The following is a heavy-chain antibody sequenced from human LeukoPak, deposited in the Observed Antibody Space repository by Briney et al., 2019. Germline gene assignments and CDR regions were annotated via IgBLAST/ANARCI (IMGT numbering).Heavy chain of an antibody. CDR3: ARLGGEHYDSSGYIDY. CDR1: GGSISSSSYY. Sequence: SETLSPTCTVSGGSISSSSYYWGWIRQPPGKGLEWIGSIYYSGSTYYNPSLKSRVTISVDTSKNQFSLKLSSVTAADTAVYYCARLGGEHYDSSGYIDYWGQGTLVTVSS. J-gene: IGHJ4*02. V-gene: IGHV4-39*01. CDR2: IYYSGST. D-gene: IGHD3-22*01.